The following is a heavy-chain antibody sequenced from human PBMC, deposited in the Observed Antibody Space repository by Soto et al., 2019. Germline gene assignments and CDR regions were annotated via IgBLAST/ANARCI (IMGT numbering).Heavy chain of an antibody. D-gene: IGHD4-17*01. Sequence: PGGSLRLSCAASGFTFSDYAMSWVRQSPGRGLEWVSSVSGGGDNTFYAASVKGRFTISRDNSNNTLYLQMNSLRAEDTAVYYCSKDRRAKGDYVRFDAWGQGTLVTVSS. V-gene: IGHV3-23*01. J-gene: IGHJ5*02. CDR1: GFTFSDYA. CDR3: SKDRRAKGDYVRFDA. CDR2: VSGGGDNT.